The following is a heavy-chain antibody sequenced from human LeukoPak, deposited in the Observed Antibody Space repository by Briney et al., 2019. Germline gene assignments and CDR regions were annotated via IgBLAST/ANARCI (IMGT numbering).Heavy chain of an antibody. CDR1: GYTFSSYG. V-gene: IGHV1-18*01. CDR3: ARTRRPNGSGSYLFDY. Sequence: GASVKVSCKTSGYTFSSYGISWVRQAPGQGLEWMGWISAYNGNTNYAQKLQGRVTMTTDTSTSTAYMELRSLRSDDTAVYYCARTRRPNGSGSYLFDYWGQGTLVTVSS. CDR2: ISAYNGNT. D-gene: IGHD3-10*01. J-gene: IGHJ4*02.